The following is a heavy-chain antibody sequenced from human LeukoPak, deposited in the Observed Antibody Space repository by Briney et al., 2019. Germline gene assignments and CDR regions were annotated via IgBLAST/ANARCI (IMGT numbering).Heavy chain of an antibody. D-gene: IGHD4-11*01. J-gene: IGHJ3*02. CDR3: ARKTTVTIRAFDI. Sequence: GGSLRLSCTASGFTFGDDYMSWFRQAPGKGLEWVSSISSSSSYIYYADSVKGRFTISRDNAKNSLYLQMNSLRAEDTAVYYCARKTTVTIRAFDIWGQGTMVTVSS. CDR1: GFTFGDDY. V-gene: IGHV3-21*01. CDR2: ISSSSSYI.